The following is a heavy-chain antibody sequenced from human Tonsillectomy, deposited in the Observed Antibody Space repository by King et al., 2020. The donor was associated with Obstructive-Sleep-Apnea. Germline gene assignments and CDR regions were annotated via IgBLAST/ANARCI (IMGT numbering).Heavy chain of an antibody. CDR3: ARHLYGGVYSGPFDI. J-gene: IGHJ3*02. CDR1: GGSLSSYY. V-gene: IGHV4-59*08. CDR2: IYYSGST. Sequence: VQLQESGPGLVKPSDTLSLTCTVSGGSLSSYYWSWIRQPPGKGLEWIWYIYYSGSTNYNPSLKSRVTISVDTSKNQFSLKLTSVTAADTAVYYCARHLYGGVYSGPFDIWGQGTMVTVSS. D-gene: IGHD2-8*02.